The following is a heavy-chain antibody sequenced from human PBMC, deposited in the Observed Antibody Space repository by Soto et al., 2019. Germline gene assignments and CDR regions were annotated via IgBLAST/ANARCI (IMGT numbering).Heavy chain of an antibody. CDR1: GGSISSSYY. CDR3: ARVRDYYDSSGQPRGWFDP. D-gene: IGHD3-22*01. V-gene: IGHV4-61*01. Sequence: SETLSLTCAVSGGSISSSYYWSWIRQPPGKGLEWIGYIYYSGSTNYNPSLKSRVTISVDTSKNQFSLKLSSVTAADTAVYYCARVRDYYDSSGQPRGWFDPWGQGTLVTVSS. CDR2: IYYSGST. J-gene: IGHJ5*02.